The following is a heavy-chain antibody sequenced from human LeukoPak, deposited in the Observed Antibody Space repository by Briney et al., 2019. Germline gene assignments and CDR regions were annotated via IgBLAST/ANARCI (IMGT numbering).Heavy chain of an antibody. CDR1: GFTFSSYG. J-gene: IGHJ4*02. Sequence: GGSLRLSCAASGFTFSSYGMHWVRQAPGKGLEWVANIKQDGSETYYVGSVKGRFTISRDNARNSLYLQMNSLRADDTAVYYCARGDFWSDRYYWGQGTLVTVSS. CDR3: ARGDFWSDRYY. D-gene: IGHD3-3*01. V-gene: IGHV3-7*01. CDR2: IKQDGSET.